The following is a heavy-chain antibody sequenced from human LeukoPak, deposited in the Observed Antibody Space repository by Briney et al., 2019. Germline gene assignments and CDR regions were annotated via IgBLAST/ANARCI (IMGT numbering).Heavy chain of an antibody. Sequence: GGSLILSCAASGFTFSSYAMSWVRQAPGKGLEWVSAISGSGGSTYYADSVKGRFTISRDNSKNTLYLQMNSLRGEDTAVYYSAKDQIRDYYDSSGYLAIDYWGQGTLVTVSS. CDR3: AKDQIRDYYDSSGYLAIDY. J-gene: IGHJ4*02. CDR2: ISGSGGST. D-gene: IGHD3-22*01. V-gene: IGHV3-23*01. CDR1: GFTFSSYA.